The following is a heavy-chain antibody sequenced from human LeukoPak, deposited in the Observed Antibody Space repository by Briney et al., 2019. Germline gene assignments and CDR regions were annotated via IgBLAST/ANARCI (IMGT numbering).Heavy chain of an antibody. CDR3: AEVGAKYE. D-gene: IGHD1-26*01. CDR2: ISSSSSYI. J-gene: IGHJ4*02. Sequence: GGSLRLSCAASGFTFSSYAMSWVRQAPGKGLEWVSSISSSSSYIYYADSVKGRFTISRDNAKNSLYLQMDSLRAEDTAVYYCAEVGAKYEWGQGTLVTVSS. V-gene: IGHV3-21*01. CDR1: GFTFSSYA.